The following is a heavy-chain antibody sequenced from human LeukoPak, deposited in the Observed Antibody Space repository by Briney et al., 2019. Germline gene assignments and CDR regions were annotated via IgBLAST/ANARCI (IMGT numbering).Heavy chain of an antibody. D-gene: IGHD3-3*01. CDR1: GGSFSSNY. V-gene: IGHV4-4*07. J-gene: IGHJ4*02. CDR3: AREAEWFFDY. CDR2: IYASGTT. Sequence: PSQTLSLTCTVSGGSFSSNYWSWIRQPAGKGLEWIGRIYASGTTDYNPSLKSRVTLSVGKSKNQFSLKMNSVTAADTAVYYCAREAEWFFDYWGQGTLVTVSS.